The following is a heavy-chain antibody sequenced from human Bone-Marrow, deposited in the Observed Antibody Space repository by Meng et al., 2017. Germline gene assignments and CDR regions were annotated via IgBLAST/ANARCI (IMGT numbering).Heavy chain of an antibody. J-gene: IGHJ1*01. Sequence: QMGRSGAEVKKPGSSVNVPCKASGGTFSSYDIYWVPQATGQGLEWMGWMNPNSGNTGYAQKFQGRVTMTRNTSISTAYMELSSLRSEDTAVYYCARGPSGSYPLEYFQHWGQGTLVTVSS. CDR1: GGTFSSYD. V-gene: IGHV1-8*02. CDR3: ARGPSGSYPLEYFQH. D-gene: IGHD1-26*01. CDR2: MNPNSGNT.